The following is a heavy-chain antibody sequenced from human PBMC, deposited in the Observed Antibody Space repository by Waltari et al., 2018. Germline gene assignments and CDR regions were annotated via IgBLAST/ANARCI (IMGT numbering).Heavy chain of an antibody. J-gene: IGHJ6*03. D-gene: IGHD1-1*01. CDR3: AKKTGTGPDLYYYYYYMDV. V-gene: IGHV3-30*18. CDR1: GFTFSSYG. CDR2: ISYDGSNK. Sequence: QVQLVESGGGVVQPGRSLRLSCAASGFTFSSYGMHWVRQAPGKGLEWVAVISYDGSNKYYAHSVKGRFTISRDNSKNTLYLQMNSLRAEDTAVYYCAKKTGTGPDLYYYYYYMDVWGKGTTVTVSS.